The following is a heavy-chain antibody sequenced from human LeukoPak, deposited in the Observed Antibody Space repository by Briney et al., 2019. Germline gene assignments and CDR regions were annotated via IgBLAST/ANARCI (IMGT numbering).Heavy chain of an antibody. Sequence: ETLSLTCAVSGGSISGYYWSWVRQSPGKGLEWIGCIYYSDTKYNPSLKSRVTISVDTSKNQFSLKLTSVTAADTAVYYCARDHVDTVMVFTSTHSFDIWGQGTMVTVSS. CDR2: IYYSDT. D-gene: IGHD5-18*01. CDR3: ARDHVDTVMVFTSTHSFDI. V-gene: IGHV4-59*01. CDR1: GGSISGYY. J-gene: IGHJ3*02.